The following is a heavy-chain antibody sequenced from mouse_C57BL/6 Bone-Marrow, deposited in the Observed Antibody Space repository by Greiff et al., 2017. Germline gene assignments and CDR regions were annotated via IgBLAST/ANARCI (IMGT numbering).Heavy chain of an antibody. J-gene: IGHJ2*01. CDR2: IYPRSGNT. V-gene: IGHV1-81*01. CDR3: ARRRNLYYYGSSFFDY. CDR1: GYTFTSYG. Sequence: VKLMESGAELARPGASVKLSCKASGYTFTSYGISWVKQRTGQGLEWIGEIYPRSGNTYYNEKFKGKATLTADKSSSTAYMELRSLTSEDSAVYFCARRRNLYYYGSSFFDYWGQGTTLTVSS. D-gene: IGHD1-1*01.